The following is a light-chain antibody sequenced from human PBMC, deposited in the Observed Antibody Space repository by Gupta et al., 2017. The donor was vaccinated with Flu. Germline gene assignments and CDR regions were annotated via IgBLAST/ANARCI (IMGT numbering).Light chain of an antibody. CDR3: VAVDRNSDRSV. J-gene: IGLJ3*02. CDR2: EDS. V-gene: IGLV3-10*01. Sequence: SYDLPQPPSVSVSPGQTPRITCSGHAFPKNYAYWYQLTPGPAPQLVIYEDSKRPSGIPKRFSGSTSGTMATLTISGAQVEDEADYYCVAVDRNSDRSVFGGGTRVTVL. CDR1: AFPKNY.